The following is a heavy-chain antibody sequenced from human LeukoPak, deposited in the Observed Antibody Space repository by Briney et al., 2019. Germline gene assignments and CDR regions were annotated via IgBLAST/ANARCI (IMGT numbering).Heavy chain of an antibody. CDR1: GFTFSNYA. V-gene: IGHV3-23*01. CDR2: ISNSGGTT. J-gene: IGHJ6*02. Sequence: GGSLRLSCAASGFTFSNYALNWVRQAPGKGLEWVSGISNSGGTTYYADSVKGRFTISRDNSKNTLYLQMNSLRAEDTAVYYCAKNGMDVWGQGTTVTVSS. CDR3: AKNGMDV.